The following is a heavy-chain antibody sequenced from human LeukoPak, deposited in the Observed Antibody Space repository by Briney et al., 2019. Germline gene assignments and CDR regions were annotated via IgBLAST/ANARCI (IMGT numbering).Heavy chain of an antibody. Sequence: GGSLRPSCAASGFTFSSYSMNWVRQAPGKGLEWVSSISSSSSYIYYADSVKGRFTISRDNAKNSLYLQMNSLRAEDTAVYYCARDLTHDAFDIWGQGTMVTVSS. CDR1: GFTFSSYS. V-gene: IGHV3-21*01. CDR3: ARDLTHDAFDI. J-gene: IGHJ3*02. D-gene: IGHD1-14*01. CDR2: ISSSSSYI.